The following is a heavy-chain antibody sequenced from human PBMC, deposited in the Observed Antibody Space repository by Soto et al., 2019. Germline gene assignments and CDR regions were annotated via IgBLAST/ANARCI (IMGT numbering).Heavy chain of an antibody. Sequence: PSETLSLTCDVSGASITTYYWSWIRQAPGKGLEWIGNVYHTGNTDYNSSLKSRVTISVDTSKNQFSLNMNSVTAADTAVYYCARSLFGSGWTLDSWGQGDLVTVSS. CDR1: GASITTYY. J-gene: IGHJ4*02. CDR3: ARSLFGSGWTLDS. V-gene: IGHV4-59*01. CDR2: VYHTGNT. D-gene: IGHD6-19*01.